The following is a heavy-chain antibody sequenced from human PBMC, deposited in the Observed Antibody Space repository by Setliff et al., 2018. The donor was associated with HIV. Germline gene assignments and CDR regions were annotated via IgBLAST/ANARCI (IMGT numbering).Heavy chain of an antibody. CDR1: GGSFSDYY. V-gene: IGHV4-34*01. J-gene: IGHJ4*02. CDR3: ARGPGGYTSSWHIDS. CDR2: INHSGTT. D-gene: IGHD6-13*01. Sequence: SETLSLTCAVYGGSFSDYYWSWIRQPPGKGLEWIGEINHSGTTNYNTSLKSRVTISGDTSKKQFSLKLSSVTAADTAVYYCARGPGGYTSSWHIDSWGQGTLVTVSS.